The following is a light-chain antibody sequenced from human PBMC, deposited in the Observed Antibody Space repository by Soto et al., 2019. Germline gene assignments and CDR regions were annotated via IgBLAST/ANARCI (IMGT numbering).Light chain of an antibody. V-gene: IGKV3-20*01. CDR3: QQFGSSPGFT. Sequence: EIVLTQSPGTLSLSPGERATLSCRASQSINNRYLAWYQQKPGQAPRLLIYAASSRATRIPDRFSGSGSGTDFPLTISRLEPEDFAGYCCQQFGSSPGFTFGPGTKVDIK. J-gene: IGKJ3*01. CDR2: AAS. CDR1: QSINNRY.